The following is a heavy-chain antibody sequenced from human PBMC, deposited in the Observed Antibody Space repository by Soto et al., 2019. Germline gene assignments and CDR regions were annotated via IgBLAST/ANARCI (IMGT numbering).Heavy chain of an antibody. D-gene: IGHD6-6*01. Sequence: EVQLLESGGGLVQPGGSLRLSCAASGFTFSSYAMSWVRQAPGKGLEWVSAISGSGGSTYYADSVKGRFTISRDNSKNTLYLQMNSLRAEDTAVYYCAKGRYDSSSLADAFDIWGQGTMVTVSS. CDR1: GFTFSSYA. CDR2: ISGSGGST. V-gene: IGHV3-23*01. J-gene: IGHJ3*02. CDR3: AKGRYDSSSLADAFDI.